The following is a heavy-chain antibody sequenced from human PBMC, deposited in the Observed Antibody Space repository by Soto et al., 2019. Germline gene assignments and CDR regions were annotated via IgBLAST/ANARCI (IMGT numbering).Heavy chain of an antibody. D-gene: IGHD2-15*01. CDR1: GYTFTSYG. J-gene: IGHJ5*02. Sequence: QVQLVQSGAEVKKPGASVKVSCKASGYTFTSYGISWVRQAPGQGLEWMGWISAYNGNTNYAQKLQGRVTMTTDSSTSTAYMELRSLRSDDTAVYYCARGKWGCSGGSCYPTAPFDPWGQGTLVTVSS. V-gene: IGHV1-18*01. CDR2: ISAYNGNT. CDR3: ARGKWGCSGGSCYPTAPFDP.